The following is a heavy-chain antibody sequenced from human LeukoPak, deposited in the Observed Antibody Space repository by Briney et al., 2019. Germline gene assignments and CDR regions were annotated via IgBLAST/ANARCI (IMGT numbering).Heavy chain of an antibody. Sequence: GGSLRLSCAASGFTFASYSMNWVRQPPGKGLEWVSSISGDSTYIYNAGSVKGRFTISRDNAQASLYLQMISLRADDTAAYYCARVSGRLERQSDLDYWGQGTLVIVSS. V-gene: IGHV3-21*01. CDR2: ISGDSTYI. J-gene: IGHJ4*02. CDR1: GFTFASYS. CDR3: ARVSGRLERQSDLDY. D-gene: IGHD1-1*01.